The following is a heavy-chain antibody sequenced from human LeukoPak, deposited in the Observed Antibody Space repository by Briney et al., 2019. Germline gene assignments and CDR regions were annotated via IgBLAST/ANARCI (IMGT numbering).Heavy chain of an antibody. D-gene: IGHD3-22*01. Sequence: ASVKVSCKASGGTFSSYAINWVRQAPGQGLEWMGGIIPIFGTANYAQKFQGRVTITADESTSTAYMELSSLRSEDTAVYYCARGRGSSGYYPPYYFDYWGQGTLVTASS. CDR3: ARGRGSSGYYPPYYFDY. J-gene: IGHJ4*02. V-gene: IGHV1-69*13. CDR1: GGTFSSYA. CDR2: IIPIFGTA.